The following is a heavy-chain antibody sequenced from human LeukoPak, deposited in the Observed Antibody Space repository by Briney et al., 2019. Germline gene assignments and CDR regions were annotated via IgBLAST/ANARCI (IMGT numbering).Heavy chain of an antibody. CDR2: IYYSGST. Sequence: SETLSLTCTVSGYSISSGYYWGWIRQPPGKGLEWTGSIYYSGSTYYNPSLKSRVTISVDTSKNQFSLKLNSVTAADTAVYYCARSAWLQSLFDYWGQGTLVTVSS. V-gene: IGHV4-38-2*02. J-gene: IGHJ4*02. CDR1: GYSISSGYY. CDR3: ARSAWLQSLFDY. D-gene: IGHD5-24*01.